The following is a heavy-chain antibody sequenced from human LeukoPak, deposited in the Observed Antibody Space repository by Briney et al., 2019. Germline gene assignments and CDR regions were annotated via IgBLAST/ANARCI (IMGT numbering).Heavy chain of an antibody. D-gene: IGHD2-2*01. CDR2: ISYDGSTR. CDR3: ARDEIVVVPAAIRYYYYYYMDV. Sequence: SGRSLRLSCVASGFTFSSYAMHWVRQAPGKGLEWVAIISYDGSTRYYADSVKGRFTISRDNAKNSLYLQMNSLRAEDTAVYYCARDEIVVVPAAIRYYYYYYMDVWGKGTTVTVSS. CDR1: GFTFSSYA. J-gene: IGHJ6*03. V-gene: IGHV3-30*04.